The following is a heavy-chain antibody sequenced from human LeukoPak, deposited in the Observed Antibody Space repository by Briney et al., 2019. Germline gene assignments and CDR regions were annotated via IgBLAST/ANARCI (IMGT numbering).Heavy chain of an antibody. V-gene: IGHV3-33*01. CDR2: IWYDGSNK. CDR3: ARNILFAFDI. J-gene: IGHJ3*02. CDR1: GFTFSSHG. Sequence: PGRSLRLSCAASGFTFSSHGMHWVRQAPGKGLEWVAVIWYDGSNKDYAESVKGRFTISRDNSKNTLYLQVNSLRAEDTAMYYCARNILFAFDIWGQGTMVTVSS.